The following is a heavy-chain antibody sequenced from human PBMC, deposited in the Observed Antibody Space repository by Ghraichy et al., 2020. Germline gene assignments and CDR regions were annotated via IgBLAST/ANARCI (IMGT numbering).Heavy chain of an antibody. D-gene: IGHD2-2*01. Sequence: GGSLRLSCAASGFTFSSYSMNWVRQAPGKGLEWVSYISSSSSTIYYADSVKGRFTISRDNAKNSLYLQMNSLRDEDTAVYYCARDYCSSTSCYSPYYYYYGMDVWGQGTTVTVSS. V-gene: IGHV3-48*02. CDR2: ISSSSSTI. J-gene: IGHJ6*02. CDR3: ARDYCSSTSCYSPYYYYYGMDV. CDR1: GFTFSSYS.